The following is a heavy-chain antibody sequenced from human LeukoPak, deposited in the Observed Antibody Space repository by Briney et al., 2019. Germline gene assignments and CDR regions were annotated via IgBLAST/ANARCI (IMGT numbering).Heavy chain of an antibody. CDR3: ARHWPVSPEPWFDP. J-gene: IGHJ5*02. Sequence: PSETLSLTCTVSGGSITNYYWSWTRQPPGKGLEWIGYIYYSGSTNYTPSLKSRVTISLDTSKNHFSLKLTSVTAADTAVYYCARHWPVSPEPWFDPWGQGTLVTVSS. D-gene: IGHD1-1*01. V-gene: IGHV4-59*01. CDR1: GGSITNYY. CDR2: IYYSGST.